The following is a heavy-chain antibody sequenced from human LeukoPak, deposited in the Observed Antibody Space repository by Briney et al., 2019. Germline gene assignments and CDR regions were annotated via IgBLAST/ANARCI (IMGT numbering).Heavy chain of an antibody. CDR2: LHSNGAFT. CDR1: GFTLSNYW. Sequence: GGSLRLSCSASGFTLSNYWTHWVRQAPGKGLVWVARLHSNGAFTTYADSVKGRFTISRDTAKNTLYLQMNGLRVEDTAVYYCARFVVVTAGDYWGQGTLVTVSS. V-gene: IGHV3-74*01. J-gene: IGHJ4*01. D-gene: IGHD2-21*02. CDR3: ARFVVVTAGDY.